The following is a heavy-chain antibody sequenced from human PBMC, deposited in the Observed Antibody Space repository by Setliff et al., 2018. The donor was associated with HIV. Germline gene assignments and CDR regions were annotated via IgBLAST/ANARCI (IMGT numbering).Heavy chain of an antibody. CDR3: ARRIDNSGSLPAKNWFDT. CDR1: GYTFTSYD. J-gene: IGHJ5*02. CDR2: ISAYNGNT. Sequence: GASVKVSCKASGYTFTSYDISWVRQAPGQGLEWMGWISAYNGNTNYAQKLQGRVTMTTDTSTSTAYMVLRSLRSDDTAVYYCARRIDNSGSLPAKNWFDTWGQGRLVTVSS. D-gene: IGHD3-10*01. V-gene: IGHV1-18*01.